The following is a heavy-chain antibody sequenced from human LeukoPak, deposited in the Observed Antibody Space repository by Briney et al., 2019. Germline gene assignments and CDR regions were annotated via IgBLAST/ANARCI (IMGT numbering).Heavy chain of an antibody. CDR2: INPNSGGT. D-gene: IGHD3-22*01. CDR1: GYTFTGYY. Sequence: ASVKVACKASGYTFTGYYMHWVRQAPGQGLEWMGWINPNSGGTNYAQKFQGRVTMTRDTSISTAYMELSRLRSDDTAVYYCAREGVYDSSGYDYYYYYMDVWGKGTTVTISS. CDR3: AREGVYDSSGYDYYYYYMDV. V-gene: IGHV1-2*02. J-gene: IGHJ6*03.